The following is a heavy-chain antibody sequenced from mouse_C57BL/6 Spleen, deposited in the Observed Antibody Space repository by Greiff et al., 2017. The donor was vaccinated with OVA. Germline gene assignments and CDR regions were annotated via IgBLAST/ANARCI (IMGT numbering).Heavy chain of an antibody. CDR1: GYTFTSYW. J-gene: IGHJ2*01. D-gene: IGHD1-1*01. Sequence: VQLQQPGAELVKPGASVKMSCKASGYTFTSYWITWVKQRPGQGLEWIGDIYPGSGSTNYNEKFKSKATLTVDTSSSTAYMQLSSLTSEDSAVYYCARSDYGSSPRGYWGQGTTLTVSS. V-gene: IGHV1-55*01. CDR2: IYPGSGST. CDR3: ARSDYGSSPRGY.